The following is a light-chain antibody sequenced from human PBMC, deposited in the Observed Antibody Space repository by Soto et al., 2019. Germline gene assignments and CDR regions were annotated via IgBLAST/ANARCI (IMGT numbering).Light chain of an antibody. Sequence: QSVLTQPASVSGSPGQSITVSCTGTNTDVGGYNYVSWYQHRPGKAPRLMIYEVRNRLSGVSNRSKSGNTASLTISGLQSEDEADYYCTSYTPTGALVFGSGTKVTVL. CDR2: EVR. CDR1: NTDVGGYNY. CDR3: TSYTPTGALV. V-gene: IGLV2-14*01. J-gene: IGLJ6*01.